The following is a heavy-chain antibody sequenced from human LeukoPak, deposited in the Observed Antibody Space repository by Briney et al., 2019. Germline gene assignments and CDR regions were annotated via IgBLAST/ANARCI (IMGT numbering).Heavy chain of an antibody. D-gene: IGHD2/OR15-2a*01. CDR2: IFYDGSTK. V-gene: IGHV3-33*06. CDR1: GITFNNYG. J-gene: IGHJ4*02. Sequence: GRSLRLSCAASGITFNNYGMHWVRQAPGRGLEWVAVIFYDGSTKHYADSVKGRFTISRDNSKNTLYLEMSSLRAEDTAVYYCAKDQAYYFSFADYWGQGTRVTVSS. CDR3: AKDQAYYFSFADY.